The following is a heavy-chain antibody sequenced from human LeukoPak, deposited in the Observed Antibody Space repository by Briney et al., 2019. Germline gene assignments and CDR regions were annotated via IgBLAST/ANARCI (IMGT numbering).Heavy chain of an antibody. J-gene: IGHJ6*02. CDR2: ISAYNGNT. Sequence: ASVKVSCKASGYSFTSYGISWVRQAPGQGLAWMGWISAYNGNTNYAQRLQGRVTMTTDTSASTAYMELRSLRSDDTAVYYCAREGVGYYGMDVWGQGTTVTVSS. CDR1: GYSFTSYG. V-gene: IGHV1-18*01. CDR3: AREGVGYYGMDV. D-gene: IGHD2-15*01.